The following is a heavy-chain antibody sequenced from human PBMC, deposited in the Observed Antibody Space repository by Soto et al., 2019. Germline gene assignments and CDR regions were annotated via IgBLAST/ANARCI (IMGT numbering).Heavy chain of an antibody. CDR2: IYSGGST. D-gene: IGHD1-20*01. V-gene: IGHV3-53*01. CDR1: GFTVSSNY. Sequence: EVQLVESGGDLIQPGGSLRLSCAAAGFTVSSNYMTWVRQAPGKGLEWVSVIYSGGSTYYADSVKGRFTISRDNSKNTLYLQMNRLRAEDTAVYYCARGFNWLDYWGQGTLFTVSS. CDR3: ARGFNWLDY. J-gene: IGHJ4*02.